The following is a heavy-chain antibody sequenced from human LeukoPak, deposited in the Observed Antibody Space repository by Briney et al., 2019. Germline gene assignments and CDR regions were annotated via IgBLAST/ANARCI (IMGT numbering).Heavy chain of an antibody. D-gene: IGHD3-22*01. CDR2: INCNSGDT. CDR3: ARGPKEYYYDSSGYFPY. V-gene: IGHV1-2*02. Sequence: ASVKVSCKASGYSFTEHYIYWVRQAPGQGLEWVGRINCNSGDTNSAQKFQGRVTMTTDRSINTAHMELNRLTSDDTAIYSCARGPKEYYYDSSGYFPYWGQGTLVTVSS. CDR1: GYSFTEHY. J-gene: IGHJ4*02.